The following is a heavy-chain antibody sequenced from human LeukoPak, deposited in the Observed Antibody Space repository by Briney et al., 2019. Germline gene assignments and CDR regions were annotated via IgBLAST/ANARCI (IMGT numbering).Heavy chain of an antibody. CDR3: ARTSPHDYGLTRDFDY. CDR1: GYSFTSYW. Sequence: GESPKISCKGSGYSFTSYWISWVRQMPGKGLEWMGRIDPSDSYTNYSPSFQGHVTISADKSISTAYLQWSSLEASDTAMYYCARTSPHDYGLTRDFDYWGQGTLVTVSS. V-gene: IGHV5-10-1*01. J-gene: IGHJ4*02. D-gene: IGHD4-17*01. CDR2: IDPSDSYT.